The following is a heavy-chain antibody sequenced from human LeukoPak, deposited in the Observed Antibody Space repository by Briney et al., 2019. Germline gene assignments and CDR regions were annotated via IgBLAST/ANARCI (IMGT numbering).Heavy chain of an antibody. J-gene: IGHJ4*02. D-gene: IGHD2-21*01. V-gene: IGHV4-59*01. CDR1: GGSISSYY. Sequence: SETLSLTCTVSGGSISSYYWSWIRQPPGKGLEWIGYIYYSGSTNYNPSLKSRVTISVDTSKNQFSLKLSSVTAADTAVYYCAREECGGDCAFDYWGQGTLVTVSS. CDR2: IYYSGST. CDR3: AREECGGDCAFDY.